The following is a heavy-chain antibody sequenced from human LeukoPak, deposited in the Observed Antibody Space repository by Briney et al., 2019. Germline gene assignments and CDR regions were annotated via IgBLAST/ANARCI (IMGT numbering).Heavy chain of an antibody. Sequence: SETLSLTCTVSGGSISSYYWSWIRQPPGKGLEWIGYIYYSGSTNYNPSLKSRVTISVDTSKNQFSLKLSSVTAADTAVYYCARVNIAVGGGNWFDPWGQGTPVTVSS. J-gene: IGHJ5*02. CDR1: GGSISSYY. D-gene: IGHD2-15*01. CDR3: ARVNIAVGGGNWFDP. CDR2: IYYSGST. V-gene: IGHV4-59*12.